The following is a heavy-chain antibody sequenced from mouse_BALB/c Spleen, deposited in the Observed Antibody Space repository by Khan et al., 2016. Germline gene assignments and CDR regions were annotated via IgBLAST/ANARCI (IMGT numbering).Heavy chain of an antibody. CDR3: ASRNWDVDY. J-gene: IGHJ2*01. CDR1: GYSITSDYA. CDR2: ISYSGST. Sequence: EVQLQESGPGLVKPSQSLSLTCTVTGYSITSDYAWNWIRQFPGNKLEWMGYISYSGSTNYNPSLKSRISITRETSKNQFFLQLNSVTTEDTATYYCASRNWDVDYWGQGTTLTVSS. D-gene: IGHD4-1*02. V-gene: IGHV3-2*02.